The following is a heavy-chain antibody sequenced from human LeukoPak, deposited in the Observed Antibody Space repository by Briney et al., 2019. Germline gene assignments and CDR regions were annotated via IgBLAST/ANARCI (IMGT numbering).Heavy chain of an antibody. D-gene: IGHD5-18*01. J-gene: IGHJ4*02. CDR2: TYPGDYDT. CDR1: GYSFYNYW. CDR3: ARLDGRQGGYGHY. Sequence: PGEALKISRKGSGYSFYNYWIAWVRQMSGKGPELMGLTYPGDYDTSYSLPLQGQGTISAHKSFSNAYLQWRSLQPSNSALYHLARLDGRQGGYGHYWGQGTLVIVSS. V-gene: IGHV5-51*01.